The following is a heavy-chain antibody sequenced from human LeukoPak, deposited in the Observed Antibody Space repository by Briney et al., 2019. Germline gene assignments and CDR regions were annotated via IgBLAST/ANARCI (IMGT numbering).Heavy chain of an antibody. CDR3: ASWSSSWYGWSGRDYYYYGMDV. CDR1: GGSISSSSYY. J-gene: IGHJ6*02. D-gene: IGHD6-13*01. V-gene: IGHV4-39*07. CDR2: IYYSGST. Sequence: SETLSLTCTVSGGSISSSSYYWGWIRQPPGKGLEWIGSIYYSGSTYYNPSLKSRVTISVDTSKNQFSLKLSSVTAADTAVYYCASWSSSWYGWSGRDYYYYGMDVWGQGTTVTVSS.